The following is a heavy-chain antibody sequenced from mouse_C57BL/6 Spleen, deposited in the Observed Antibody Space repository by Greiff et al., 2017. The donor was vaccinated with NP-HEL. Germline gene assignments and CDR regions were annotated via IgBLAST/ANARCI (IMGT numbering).Heavy chain of an antibody. CDR3: ARYYDYDDAH. CDR2: ISSGSSTI. D-gene: IGHD2-4*01. Sequence: EVKLVESGGGLVKPGGSLKLSCAASGFTFSDYGMHWVRQAPEKGLEWVAYISSGSSTIYYADTVKGRFTISRDNAKNTLFLQMTSLRSEDTAMYYCARYYDYDDAHWGQGTLVTVSA. V-gene: IGHV5-17*01. CDR1: GFTFSDYG. J-gene: IGHJ3*01.